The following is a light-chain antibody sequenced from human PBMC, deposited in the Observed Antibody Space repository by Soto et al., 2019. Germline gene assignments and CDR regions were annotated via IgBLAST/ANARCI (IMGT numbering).Light chain of an antibody. J-gene: IGKJ2*01. CDR1: QSIDNF. CDR2: AAS. V-gene: IGKV1-39*01. CDR3: QQSYSLPHP. Sequence: DIQITQSPSSLSASVGDRVTITCRPSQSIDNFLNWYQQKPGKAPNLLIYAASSLQSGVSSRFSGSGSGTDLTITISSLQPEDSATYYCQQSYSLPHPFRPGTKVDI.